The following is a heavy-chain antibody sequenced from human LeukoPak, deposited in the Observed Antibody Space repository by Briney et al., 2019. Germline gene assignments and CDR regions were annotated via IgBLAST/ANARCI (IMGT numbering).Heavy chain of an antibody. CDR2: IIPIFGTA. D-gene: IGHD3-9*01. CDR1: GGTFSSYA. Sequence: GASVKVSCKASGGTFSSYAISWVRQAPGQGLEWMGGIIPIFGTANYAQKFQGRVTITADESTSTAYMELSSLRSEDTAVYYCTSSLPHEYFDWLNVFDYWGQGTLVAASS. V-gene: IGHV1-69*01. J-gene: IGHJ4*02. CDR3: TSSLPHEYFDWLNVFDY.